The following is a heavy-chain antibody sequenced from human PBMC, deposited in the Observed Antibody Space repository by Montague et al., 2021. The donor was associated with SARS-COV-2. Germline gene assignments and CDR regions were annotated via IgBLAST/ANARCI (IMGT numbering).Heavy chain of an antibody. V-gene: IGHV4-39*02. CDR1: AGSISTNSYY. Sequence: SETLSLTCTVSAGSISTNSYYWAWIRQPPGKGLEWIGSISYSGSTYFNPSLESRLTMSVDTSKNHFSLKLSSVTAADTAVYYCARLWGFYGSGSYKNSWFDPWGQGTRVTVSS. CDR2: ISYSGST. D-gene: IGHD3-10*01. J-gene: IGHJ5*02. CDR3: ARLWGFYGSGSYKNSWFDP.